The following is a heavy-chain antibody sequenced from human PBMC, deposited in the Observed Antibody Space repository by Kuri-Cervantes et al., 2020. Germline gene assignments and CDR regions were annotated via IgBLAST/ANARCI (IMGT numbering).Heavy chain of an antibody. CDR3: ARTRTYYFDY. V-gene: IGHV4-34*01. Sequence: SETLSLTCAVYGGSFSGYYWSWIRQPPGKGLEWIGEINHSGSTNYNPFLKSRVTISVDTSKNQFSLKLSSVTAADTAVYYCARTRTYYFDYWGQGTLVTVSS. D-gene: IGHD1-7*01. J-gene: IGHJ4*02. CDR2: INHSGST. CDR1: GGSFSGYY.